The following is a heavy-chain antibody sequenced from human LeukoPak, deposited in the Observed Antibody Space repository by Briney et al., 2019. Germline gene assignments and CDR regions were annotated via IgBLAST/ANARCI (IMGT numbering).Heavy chain of an antibody. CDR3: ATSPAYYYDSSGYLN. J-gene: IGHJ4*02. D-gene: IGHD3-22*01. CDR1: GFTFSSYA. Sequence: GGSLRLSCVASGFTFSSYAMSWVRQAPGKGLEWVSALSGSGGSTYYADSVKGRFTISRDNSKNTLYLQMNSLRAEDTAVYYCATSPAYYYDSSGYLNWGQGTLVTVSS. CDR2: LSGSGGST. V-gene: IGHV3-23*01.